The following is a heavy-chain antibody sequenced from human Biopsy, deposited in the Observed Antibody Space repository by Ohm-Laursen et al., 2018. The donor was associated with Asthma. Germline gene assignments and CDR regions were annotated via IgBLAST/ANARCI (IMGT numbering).Heavy chain of an antibody. Sequence: SLRLSCAASGFSFSRYGMHWVRQAPGKGLEWVAVISFDGSNKYYGDSVKGQFTISRDNAKNTLYLEMNSLRAEDTAVYYCARGPAWQQLDNWGQGTLVTVSS. CDR3: ARGPAWQQLDN. D-gene: IGHD6-13*01. CDR2: ISFDGSNK. V-gene: IGHV3-30*03. J-gene: IGHJ4*02. CDR1: GFSFSRYG.